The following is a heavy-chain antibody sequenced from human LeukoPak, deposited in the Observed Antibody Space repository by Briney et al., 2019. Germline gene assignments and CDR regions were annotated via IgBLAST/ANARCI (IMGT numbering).Heavy chain of an antibody. CDR1: RFTFSGSA. V-gene: IGHV3-7*03. J-gene: IGHJ6*03. CDR2: IKQDGSEK. D-gene: IGHD6-13*01. CDR3: ARDRSSYSSSWYYYYYMDV. Sequence: GGSLRLSCAASRFTFSGSAMHWVRQAPGKGLEWVANIKQDGSEKYYVDSVKGRFTISRDNAKNSLYLQMNSLRAEDTALYYCARDRSSYSSSWYYYYYMDVWGKGTTVTVSS.